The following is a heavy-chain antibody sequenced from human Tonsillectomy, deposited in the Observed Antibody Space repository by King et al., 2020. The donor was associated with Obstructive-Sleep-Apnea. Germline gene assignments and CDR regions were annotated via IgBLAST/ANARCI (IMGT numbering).Heavy chain of an antibody. J-gene: IGHJ4*02. CDR3: ASEESYFYYFDY. D-gene: IGHD2/OR15-2a*01. CDR2: IGSSSGTT. CDR1: GFTLSSYS. V-gene: IGHV3-48*04. Sequence: VQLVESGGGLVQPGGSLRLSCAASGFTLSSYSMNWVRQAPGKGLEWVSNIGSSSGTTYYADSVKGRFTISRDNAKNSLYLQMNSLRVEDTAVYYYASEESYFYYFDYWGQGTLVTVSS.